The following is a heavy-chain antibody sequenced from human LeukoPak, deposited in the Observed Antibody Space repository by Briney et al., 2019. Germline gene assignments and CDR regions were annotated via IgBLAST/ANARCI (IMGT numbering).Heavy chain of an antibody. CDR3: ARGNQRSSHYWYFDL. V-gene: IGHV3-23*01. CDR2: ISGSGGTT. J-gene: IGHJ2*01. CDR1: GFTFNSYA. D-gene: IGHD1-14*01. Sequence: PGGSLRLSCAASGFTFNSYAMSWVRQGPGKGLEWVSTISGSGGTTYYADSVKGRFTISRDNSKNTLYLQMNSLRAEDAAVYYCARGNQRSSHYWYFDLWGRGTLVTVSS.